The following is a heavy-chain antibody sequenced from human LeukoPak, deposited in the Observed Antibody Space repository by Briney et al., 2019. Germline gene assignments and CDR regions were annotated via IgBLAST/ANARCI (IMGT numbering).Heavy chain of an antibody. D-gene: IGHD3-22*01. CDR3: ARGHLSAYYYDSSGIFY. CDR2: ISSSGSTI. V-gene: IGHV3-11*04. Sequence: PGGSLRLSCAASGFTFSDYYMSWIRQAPGKGLEWVSYISSSGSTIYYADSVKGRFTTSRDNAKNSLYLQVNSLRAEDTAVYYCARGHLSAYYYDSSGIFYWGQGTLVTVSS. J-gene: IGHJ4*02. CDR1: GFTFSDYY.